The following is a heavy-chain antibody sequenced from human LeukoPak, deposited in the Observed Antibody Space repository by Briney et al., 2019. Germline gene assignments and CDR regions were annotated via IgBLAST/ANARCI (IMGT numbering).Heavy chain of an antibody. CDR3: ARSHDFWSGYS. CDR2: IYYTGST. V-gene: IGHV4-61*01. CDR1: GGSVSVSSGSYY. Sequence: PSETLPLTCTVSGGSVSVSSGSYYWSWIRQPPGKGLEWIGYIYYTGSTNYNPSLKSRVTISSDTSKNQFSLKLSSVTAADTAVYYCARSHDFWSGYSWGQGTLVTVSS. J-gene: IGHJ4*02. D-gene: IGHD3-3*01.